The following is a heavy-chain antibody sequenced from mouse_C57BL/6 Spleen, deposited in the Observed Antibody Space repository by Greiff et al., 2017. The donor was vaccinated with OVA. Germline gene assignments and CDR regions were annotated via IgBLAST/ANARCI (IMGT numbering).Heavy chain of an antibody. J-gene: IGHJ2*01. CDR1: GYTFTDYN. Sequence: EVKLQESGPELVKPGASVKMSCKASGYTFTDYNMHWVKQSHGKSLEWIGYINPNNGGTSYNQKFKGKATLTVNKSSSTAYMELRSLTSEDSAVYYCARGGDYYVDYWGQGTTLTVSS. CDR2: INPNNGGT. CDR3: ARGGDYYVDY. V-gene: IGHV1-22*01.